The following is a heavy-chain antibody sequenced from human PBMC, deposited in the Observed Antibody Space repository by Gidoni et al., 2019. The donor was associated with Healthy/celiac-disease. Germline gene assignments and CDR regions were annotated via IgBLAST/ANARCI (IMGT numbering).Heavy chain of an antibody. CDR2: IWYDGSNK. V-gene: IGHV3-33*01. CDR3: ARDGGATIFDY. CDR1: GFTFSSYG. Sequence: QVQLVESGGGVVQPGRSLRLSCAASGFTFSSYGMHWVRQAPGKGLEWVAVIWYDGSNKYYADSVKGRFTISRDNSKNTLYLQMNSLRAEDTAVYYCARDGGATIFDYWGQGTLVTVSS. D-gene: IGHD5-12*01. J-gene: IGHJ4*02.